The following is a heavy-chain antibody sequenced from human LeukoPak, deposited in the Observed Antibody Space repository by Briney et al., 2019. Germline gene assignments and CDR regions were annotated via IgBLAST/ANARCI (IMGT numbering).Heavy chain of an antibody. CDR2: HIPILGTA. V-gene: IGHV1-69*06. CDR3: AREKRMLERASYYYYMDA. J-gene: IGHJ6*03. D-gene: IGHD1-1*01. CDR1: GRTFSRYA. Sequence: ASVKLLCKVSGRTFSRYAISWVRQAPGQGLEWMGGHIPILGTANYAQKVQSRVTIIADKSTSTAYMELSSLTSEDTAVYYCAREKRMLERASYYYYMDAWGKGTTVSVSS.